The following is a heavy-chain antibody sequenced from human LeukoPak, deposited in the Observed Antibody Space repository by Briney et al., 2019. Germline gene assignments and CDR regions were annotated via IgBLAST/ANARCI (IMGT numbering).Heavy chain of an antibody. CDR3: ARDDSSRTTVTT. D-gene: IGHD4-17*01. V-gene: IGHV4-31*03. Sequence: TLSLTCTVSGGSISSGGDYWSWIRQHPGKGLGGMGYIYYSGSTYYNPSLKSRVTISVDTSKNQFSLKLSSVTAADTAVYYCARDDSSRTTVTTWGQGTLVTVSS. CDR1: GGSISSGGDY. J-gene: IGHJ5*02. CDR2: IYYSGST.